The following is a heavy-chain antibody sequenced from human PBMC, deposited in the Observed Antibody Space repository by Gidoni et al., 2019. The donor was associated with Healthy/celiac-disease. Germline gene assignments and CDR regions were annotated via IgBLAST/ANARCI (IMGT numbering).Heavy chain of an antibody. Sequence: QVQLQESGPGLVKPSGTLSLPCPVSGCSLSCYYWRWIRQPPGKGLEWIGYIYYSGSTNYNPSLKSRVTISVDTSKNQFSLKLSSVTAADTAVYYCARGYCTNGVCYTSGYYFDYWGQGTLVTVSS. V-gene: IGHV4-59*01. J-gene: IGHJ4*02. CDR1: GCSLSCYY. CDR3: ARGYCTNGVCYTSGYYFDY. D-gene: IGHD2-8*01. CDR2: IYYSGST.